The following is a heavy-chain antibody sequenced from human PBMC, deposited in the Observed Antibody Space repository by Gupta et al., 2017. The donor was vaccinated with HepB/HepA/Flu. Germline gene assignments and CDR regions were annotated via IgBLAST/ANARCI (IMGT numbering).Heavy chain of an antibody. CDR3: AKDFGYSSSPGGYYYYGMDV. D-gene: IGHD6-6*01. CDR2: ISGSGGST. J-gene: IGHJ6*02. V-gene: IGHV3-23*01. CDR1: GFTFSSYA. Sequence: EVQLLESGGGLVQPGGSLRLSCAASGFTFSSYAMSWVRQAPGKGLEWVSAISGSGGSTYYADSVKGRFTISGDNSKNTLYLQMNSLRAEDTAVYYCAKDFGYSSSPGGYYYYGMDVWGQGTTVTVSS.